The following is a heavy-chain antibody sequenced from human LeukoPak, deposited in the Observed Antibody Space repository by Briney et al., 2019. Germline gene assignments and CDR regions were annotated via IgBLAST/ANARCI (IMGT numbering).Heavy chain of an antibody. D-gene: IGHD3-16*01. CDR3: ARDGAGFHP. CDR2: IYTSGST. V-gene: IGHV4-61*02. CDR1: GGSISSGSYY. J-gene: IGHJ5*02. Sequence: SETLSLTCTVSGGSISSGSYYWSWIRQPAGKGLEWIGRIYTSGSTNYNPSLKSRVTISVDTSKNQFSLKLSSVTAADTAIYFCARDGAGFHPWGPGTLVTVSS.